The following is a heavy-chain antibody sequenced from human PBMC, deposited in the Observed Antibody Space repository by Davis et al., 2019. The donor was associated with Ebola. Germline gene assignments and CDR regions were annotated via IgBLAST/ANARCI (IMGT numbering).Heavy chain of an antibody. Sequence: HTGGSLRLSCAASGFTLNSYWMHWVRQAPGKGLVWVSRIGPDGTTTNYADSVKGRFTISRDNSRNTLYLQMNGLRPEDTAIYYCARDRNWGCEYWGQGTLVTVSS. CDR3: ARDRNWGCEY. CDR2: IGPDGTTT. V-gene: IGHV3-74*01. D-gene: IGHD7-27*01. J-gene: IGHJ4*02. CDR1: GFTLNSYW.